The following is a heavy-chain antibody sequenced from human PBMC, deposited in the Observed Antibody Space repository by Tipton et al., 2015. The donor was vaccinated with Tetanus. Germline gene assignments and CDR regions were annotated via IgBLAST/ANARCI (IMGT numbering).Heavy chain of an antibody. Sequence: TLSLTCTVSGDSVRSGSYYWSWIRQPPGKELEWIGYIDYSGSTYYNPSLKSRVTISVDTSKNQFSLELSSVTAADTAVYYCARHSSLKALNYWGQGTLVTVSS. CDR1: GDSVRSGSYY. V-gene: IGHV4-61*01. CDR3: ARHSSLKALNY. D-gene: IGHD3-9*01. CDR2: IDYSGST. J-gene: IGHJ4*02.